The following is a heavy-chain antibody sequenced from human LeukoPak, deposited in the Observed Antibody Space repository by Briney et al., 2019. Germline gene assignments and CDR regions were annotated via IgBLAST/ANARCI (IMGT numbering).Heavy chain of an antibody. D-gene: IGHD5-18*01. CDR3: ARQTAMGRSGDY. Sequence: GESLKISCKASGYSFTSYWIGWVRQMPGKGLEWMGIIDPSDSETRYTPSFQGQVTISVDKSLTTADPQWNSLKASDTAMYYCARQTAMGRSGDYWGQGTLVTVSS. J-gene: IGHJ4*02. V-gene: IGHV5-51*01. CDR2: IDPSDSET. CDR1: GYSFTSYW.